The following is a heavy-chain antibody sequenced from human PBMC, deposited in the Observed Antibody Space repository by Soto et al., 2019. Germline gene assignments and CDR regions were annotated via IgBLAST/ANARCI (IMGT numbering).Heavy chain of an antibody. J-gene: IGHJ4*02. CDR1: GYTFTDYG. Sequence: QVHLVQSGAEVEKPGASVKVSCKASGYTFTDYGISWVRQAPGQGLQWMGWITAVNGNTKYAQQFQGRVTMTTDTSTRTAYMELRSLESDDTAVYYCARISQSDFWSGYYYFFDYWGQGTLVTVSS. CDR3: ARISQSDFWSGYYYFFDY. CDR2: ITAVNGNT. D-gene: IGHD3-3*01. V-gene: IGHV1-18*01.